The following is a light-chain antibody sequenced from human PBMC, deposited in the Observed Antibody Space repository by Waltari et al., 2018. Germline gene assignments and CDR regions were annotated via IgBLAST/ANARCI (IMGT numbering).Light chain of an antibody. CDR1: RSNIGNNY. V-gene: IGLV1-51*02. CDR2: EDN. J-gene: IGLJ7*01. CDR3: GTWDSSLSGAV. Sequence: QSVLTQPPSVSAAPGQRVTISCSGGRSNIGNNYVSLYRQFPGTAPKLLIYEDNERHSVVPGRFSGSKSGTSATLDITGLQAGDEADYYCGTWDSSLSGAVFGGGTHLTVL.